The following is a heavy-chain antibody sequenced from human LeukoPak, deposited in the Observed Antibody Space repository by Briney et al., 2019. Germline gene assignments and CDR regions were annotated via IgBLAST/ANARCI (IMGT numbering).Heavy chain of an antibody. CDR3: AKGYYDILTGYYPDAFDI. D-gene: IGHD3-9*01. CDR2: ISGSGGST. CDR1: GFTISSYA. J-gene: IGHJ3*02. Sequence: GGSLRLSCAASGFTISSYAVSWVRQAPGRGLEWVSAISGSGGSTYYADSVKGRFTISRDNSKNTLYLQMNSLRAEDTAVYYCAKGYYDILTGYYPDAFDIWGQGTMVTVSS. V-gene: IGHV3-23*01.